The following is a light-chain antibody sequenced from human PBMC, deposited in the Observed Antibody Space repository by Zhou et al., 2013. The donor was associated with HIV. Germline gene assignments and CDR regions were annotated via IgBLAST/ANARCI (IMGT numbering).Light chain of an antibody. V-gene: IGKV1-5*03. Sequence: DIQMTQSPSTLSASVGDRVTISCRASQSIGRWLAWYQQKPGKAPNLLIYKASSLESGVPSRFSGSGSGTEFTLTISSLEPDDFATYYCQQYNTYNRTFGQGTKVEIK. CDR2: KAS. CDR1: QSIGRW. CDR3: QQYNTYNRT. J-gene: IGKJ1*01.